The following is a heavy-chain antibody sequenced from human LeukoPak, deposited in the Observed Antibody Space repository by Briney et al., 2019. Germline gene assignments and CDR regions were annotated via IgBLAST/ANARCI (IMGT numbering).Heavy chain of an antibody. V-gene: IGHV3-33*01. J-gene: IGHJ4*02. CDR3: VRGAGYNYPYYFDY. D-gene: IGHD5-24*01. CDR2: IWYDGSNK. Sequence: GGSLRLSCAASGFTFSSYGMHWVRQAPGKGLEWVAVIWYDGSNKYYADSVKGRFTISRDNSKNTLYLQMNSLRAEDTAVYYCVRGAGYNYPYYFDYWGQGTLVTVSS. CDR1: GFTFSSYG.